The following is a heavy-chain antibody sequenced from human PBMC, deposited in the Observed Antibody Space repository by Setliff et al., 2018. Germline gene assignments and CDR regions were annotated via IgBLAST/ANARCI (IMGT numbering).Heavy chain of an antibody. Sequence: SETLSLTCTVSGGSIINSYYWSWIRQPAGKGLEWIGRISTSGNTNYNPSLMSRVTVSLNTSKNQFSLKLTSMTAADTAVYYCARDQWVRSPPLYFSYSMDVWGQGTTVTVSS. D-gene: IGHD5-12*01. CDR1: GGSIINSYY. CDR3: ARDQWVRSPPLYFSYSMDV. CDR2: ISTSGNT. V-gene: IGHV4-4*07. J-gene: IGHJ6*02.